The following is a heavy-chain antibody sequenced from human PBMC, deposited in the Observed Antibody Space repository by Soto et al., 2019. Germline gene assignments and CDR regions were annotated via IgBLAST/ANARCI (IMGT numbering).Heavy chain of an antibody. CDR3: AREDLDGYNHEGWFDP. CDR1: GGTFSSYA. D-gene: IGHD5-18*01. J-gene: IGHJ5*02. CDR2: IIPIFGTA. Sequence: QVQLVQSGAEVKKPGSSVKVSCKTSGGTFSSYAISWVRQAPGQGLEWMGGIIPIFGTANYAQTFQGRVTITADESTSTAYMELSRLRAEDTAVYYCAREDLDGYNHEGWFDPWGQGTLVTVSS. V-gene: IGHV1-69*12.